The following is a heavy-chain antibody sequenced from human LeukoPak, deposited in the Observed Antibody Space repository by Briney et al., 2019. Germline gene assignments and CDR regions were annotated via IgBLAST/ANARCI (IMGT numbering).Heavy chain of an antibody. CDR2: GSDVGGT. Sequence: KTSETLSLTCAVYGASLNGHYWSWIRQPPGKGLEWIGEGSDVGGTKYNPSLKSRVTISADTSKNQFSLKLSSVTAADTAVYYCARARITGTPTLRHYYYYKDVWGKGTTVTVSS. CDR3: ARARITGTPTLRHYYYYKDV. J-gene: IGHJ6*03. D-gene: IGHD1-7*01. CDR1: GASLNGHY. V-gene: IGHV4-34*01.